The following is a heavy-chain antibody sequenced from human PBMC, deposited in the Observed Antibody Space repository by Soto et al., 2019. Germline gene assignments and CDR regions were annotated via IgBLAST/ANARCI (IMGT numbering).Heavy chain of an antibody. Sequence: GWSLRLSCAASGFTFSSYAMSWVRQAPGKGLEWVSAISGSGGSTYYADSVKGRFTISRDNSKNTLYLQMNSLRAEDTAVYYCAKTVRRSSLPYYFDYWGQGILVTASS. CDR1: GFTFSSYA. D-gene: IGHD6-6*01. CDR2: ISGSGGST. CDR3: AKTVRRSSLPYYFDY. J-gene: IGHJ4*02. V-gene: IGHV3-23*01.